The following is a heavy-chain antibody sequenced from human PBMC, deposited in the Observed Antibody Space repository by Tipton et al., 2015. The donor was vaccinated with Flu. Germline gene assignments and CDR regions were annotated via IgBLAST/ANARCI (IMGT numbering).Heavy chain of an antibody. Sequence: SLRLSCAASGFTLSSYAMNWVRQAPGKGLEWVSFISGRDDHPYYADSMNGRVTVSRDNAKNSLFLQMNSLRVDDSAVYFCARATSSGTYYGYPEGYFAMDVCGQGTTVTVSS. D-gene: IGHD1-26*01. V-gene: IGHV3-21*01. CDR1: GFTLSSYA. CDR2: ISGRDDHP. J-gene: IGHJ6*02. CDR3: ARATSSGTYYGYPEGYFAMDV.